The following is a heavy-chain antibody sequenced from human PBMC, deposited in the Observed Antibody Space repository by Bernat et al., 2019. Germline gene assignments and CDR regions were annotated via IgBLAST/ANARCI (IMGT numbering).Heavy chain of an antibody. CDR1: GFTFRSYA. D-gene: IGHD6-19*01. V-gene: IGHV3-23*01. Sequence: EVQLLESGGGLVQPGGSLRLSCAASGFTFRSYAMSWVRQAPGKGLEWVSAISGSGGSTYYADSVKGRFTISRDNSKNTLYLQMNSLRAEDTAVYYCAKEMGYSSGWYPYFDYWGQGTLVTVSS. CDR3: AKEMGYSSGWYPYFDY. J-gene: IGHJ4*02. CDR2: ISGSGGST.